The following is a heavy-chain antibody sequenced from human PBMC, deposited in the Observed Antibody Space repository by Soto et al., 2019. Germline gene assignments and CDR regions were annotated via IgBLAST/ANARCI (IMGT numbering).Heavy chain of an antibody. CDR3: ARTKESGTYSSFEY. J-gene: IGHJ4*02. D-gene: IGHD1-26*01. CDR2: MYTGDSDI. V-gene: IGHV5-51*04. Sequence: GESLKISCKASGYSLINYWIGWGLQMPGKGLEWMGIMYTGDSDIRYSPSFQGQVTVSDDKHISTAYLQWSSLSASDTAMCYRARTKESGTYSSFEYWGQGTLVTVSS. CDR1: GYSLINYW.